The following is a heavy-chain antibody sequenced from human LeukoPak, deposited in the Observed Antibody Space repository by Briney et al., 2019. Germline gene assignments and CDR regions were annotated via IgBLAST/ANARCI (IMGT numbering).Heavy chain of an antibody. V-gene: IGHV3-30*03. J-gene: IGHJ4*02. Sequence: GGSLRLSCAASGFTFSSYGMHWVRQAPGKGLEWVAVISYDGSNKYYADSVKGRFTISRDNSKNTLYLQMNSLRAEDTAVYYCARVSSGYYTYWGQGTLVTVSS. CDR3: ARVSSGYYTY. D-gene: IGHD3-22*01. CDR2: ISYDGSNK. CDR1: GFTFSSYG.